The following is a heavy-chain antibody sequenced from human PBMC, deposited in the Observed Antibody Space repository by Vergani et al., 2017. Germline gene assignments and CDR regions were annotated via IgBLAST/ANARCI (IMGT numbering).Heavy chain of an antibody. J-gene: IGHJ6*03. Sequence: QVQLVESGGGVVQPGRSLRLSCVASGFTLSSYGMHWVRQAPGKGLEWVAVIWYDGSNKYYTDSVKGRLTISRDNSKNTLFLKMNSLRAEDTAVYYCARDGPEDYGSGKRYYYYMDVWGKGTTVTVSS. CDR3: ARDGPEDYGSGKRYYYYMDV. V-gene: IGHV3-33*01. CDR1: GFTLSSYG. CDR2: IWYDGSNK. D-gene: IGHD3-10*01.